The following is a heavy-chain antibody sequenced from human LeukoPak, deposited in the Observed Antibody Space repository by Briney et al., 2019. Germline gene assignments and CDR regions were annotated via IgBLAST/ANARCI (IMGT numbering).Heavy chain of an antibody. CDR3: ARVNLRGSNYNWFDP. D-gene: IGHD1-26*01. CDR1: GGTFLSHT. J-gene: IGHJ5*02. CDR2: ITPVINTA. Sequence: ASVTVSCTASGGTFLSHTFSWVRQAPGQGLEWMGKITPVINTANYAQTFQGRVSIYADKSTTTVYMDLSGLRPDDTAVYYCARVNLRGSNYNWFDPWGQGTRVTVSS. V-gene: IGHV1-69*08.